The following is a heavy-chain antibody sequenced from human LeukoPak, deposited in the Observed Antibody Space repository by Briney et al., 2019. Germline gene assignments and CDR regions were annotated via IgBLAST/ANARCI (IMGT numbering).Heavy chain of an antibody. CDR3: AKDYDILTGPYYFDY. CDR1: GFTFSSYG. D-gene: IGHD3-9*01. V-gene: IGHV3-23*01. CDR2: ISGSGGST. Sequence: GGSLRLSCAASGFTFSSYGMSWVRQAPGKGLEWVSAISGSGGSTYYADSVKGRFTISRDNSKNTLYLQMNSLRAEDTAVYYCAKDYDILTGPYYFDYWGQGTLVTVSS. J-gene: IGHJ4*02.